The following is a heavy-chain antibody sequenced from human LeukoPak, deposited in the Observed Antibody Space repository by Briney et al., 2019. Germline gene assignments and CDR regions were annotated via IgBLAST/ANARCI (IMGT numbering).Heavy chain of an antibody. J-gene: IGHJ5*02. Sequence: SETLSLTCAVYGGSFSGYYWSWIRQPPGKGLEWIEEINHSGSTNYNPSLKSRVTISVDTSKNQFSLKLSSVTAADTAVYYCARGERRWLQLYMLWFDPWGQGTLVTVSS. CDR1: GGSFSGYY. CDR3: ARGERRWLQLYMLWFDP. D-gene: IGHD5-24*01. CDR2: INHSGST. V-gene: IGHV4-34*01.